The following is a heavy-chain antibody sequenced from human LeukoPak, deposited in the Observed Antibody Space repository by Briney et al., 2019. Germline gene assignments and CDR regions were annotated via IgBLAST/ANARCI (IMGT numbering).Heavy chain of an antibody. V-gene: IGHV4-59*01. D-gene: IGHD3-10*01. CDR3: ARGFSRYYGSGSYMGP. J-gene: IGHJ5*02. CDR1: GGSISSYY. CDR2: IYYSGST. Sequence: PSETLSLTCTVSGGSISSYYWSWIRQPPGKGLEWIGYIYYSGSTNYNPSLKSRVTISVDTSKNQFSLKLSSVTAADTAVYYCARGFSRYYGSGSYMGPWGQGTLVTVSS.